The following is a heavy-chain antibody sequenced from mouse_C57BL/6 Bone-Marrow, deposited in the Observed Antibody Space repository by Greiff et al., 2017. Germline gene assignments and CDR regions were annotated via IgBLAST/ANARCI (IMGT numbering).Heavy chain of an antibody. V-gene: IGHV3-8*01. CDR2: ISYSGST. CDR1: GYSITSDY. CDR3: ARYVTAYYLDY. D-gene: IGHD1-2*01. Sequence: EVMLVESGPGLAKPSQTLSLTCSVTGYSITSDYWNCIRKFPGNKLQYMGYISYSGSTYYTPSLKSRISITRDTSTNQYYLQLNSVTTEDTATYYCARYVTAYYLDYWGQGTTLTVSS. J-gene: IGHJ2*01.